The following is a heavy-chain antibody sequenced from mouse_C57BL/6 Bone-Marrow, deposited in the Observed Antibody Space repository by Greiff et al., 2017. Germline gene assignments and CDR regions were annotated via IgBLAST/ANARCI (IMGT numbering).Heavy chain of an antibody. Sequence: DVMLVESGGGLVQPGGSLKLSCAASGFTFSDYGMAWVRQAPRKGPEWVAFISNLAYSIYYADTVTGRFTISRENAKNTLYLEMSSLRSEDTAMYYCARHYGNYVGNYFDYWGQGTTLTVSS. D-gene: IGHD2-1*01. J-gene: IGHJ2*01. V-gene: IGHV5-15*01. CDR3: ARHYGNYVGNYFDY. CDR2: ISNLAYSI. CDR1: GFTFSDYG.